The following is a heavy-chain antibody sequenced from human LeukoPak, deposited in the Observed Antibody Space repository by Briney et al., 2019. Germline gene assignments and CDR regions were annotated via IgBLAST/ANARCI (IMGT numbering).Heavy chain of an antibody. J-gene: IGHJ5*02. V-gene: IGHV3-15*01. CDR3: TTDYGGNPNNWFDP. Sequence: GGSLRLSCAASGFTFSNAWMSWVRQAPGKGLEWVGRIKSKTDGGTTDYAAPVKGRFTISRDDSKNTLYLQMNSLKTEDTAEYYCTTDYGGNPNNWFDPWGQGTLVTVSS. CDR2: IKSKTDGGTT. D-gene: IGHD4-23*01. CDR1: GFTFSNAW.